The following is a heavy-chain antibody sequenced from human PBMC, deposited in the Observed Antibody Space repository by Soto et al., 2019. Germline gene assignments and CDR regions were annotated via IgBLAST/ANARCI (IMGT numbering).Heavy chain of an antibody. J-gene: IGHJ4*02. CDR1: GYTFTSFG. V-gene: IGHV1-18*01. Sequence: ASVKVSCQASGYTFTSFGISWVRQAPGQGLEWMGWIRVYDGDTNYAHKFQGRVTVTSDKYTSTAYMELRGLRSDDTAVYYCARGRYLFDSWGQGTLVTVSS. CDR3: ARGRYLFDS. D-gene: IGHD3-16*02. CDR2: IRVYDGDT.